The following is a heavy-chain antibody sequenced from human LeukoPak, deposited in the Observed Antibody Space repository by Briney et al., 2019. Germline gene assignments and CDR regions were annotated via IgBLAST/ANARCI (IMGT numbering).Heavy chain of an antibody. CDR3: GRLLNFYDTTGPVFDY. D-gene: IGHD3-22*01. CDR1: GVSLSSTSYF. V-gene: IGHV4-39*07. J-gene: IGHJ4*02. CDR2: IYRTGSA. Sequence: PSETLSLTCTVSGVSLSSTSYFWGWIRQPPGKGLEWIDSIYRTGSAYYNPSLKDRVTISIDTSENHFSLTLNSVTAADTAVYYCGRLLNFYDTTGPVFDYWGQGILVTVSS.